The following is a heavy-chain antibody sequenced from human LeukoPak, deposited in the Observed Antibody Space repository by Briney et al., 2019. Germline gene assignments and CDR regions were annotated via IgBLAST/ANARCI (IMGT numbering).Heavy chain of an antibody. J-gene: IGHJ5*02. CDR1: GGSFSDYN. CDR3: ARDSYYGSGSYSRFDP. CDR2: INHSGST. Sequence: SETLSLTCAVYGGSFSDYNWSWIRQPPGKGLEWIGEINHSGSTNYNPSLKSRVTISVDTSKNQFSLKLSSVTAADTAVYYCARDSYYGSGSYSRFDPWGQGTLVTVSS. D-gene: IGHD3-10*01. V-gene: IGHV4-34*01.